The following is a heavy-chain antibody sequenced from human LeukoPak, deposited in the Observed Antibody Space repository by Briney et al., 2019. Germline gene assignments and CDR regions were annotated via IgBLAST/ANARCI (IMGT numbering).Heavy chain of an antibody. J-gene: IGHJ4*02. V-gene: IGHV1-24*01. CDR2: FDPEDGET. CDR1: GYTLTELS. D-gene: IGHD2-2*01. Sequence: ASVKVSCKVSGYTLTELSMHWVRQAPGKGLEWMGGFDPEDGETIYAQKFQGRVTMTEDTSTDTAYMELSSLRSEDTAVYYCASTYCSSTSCYPLGFDYWGQGTLVTVSS. CDR3: ASTYCSSTSCYPLGFDY.